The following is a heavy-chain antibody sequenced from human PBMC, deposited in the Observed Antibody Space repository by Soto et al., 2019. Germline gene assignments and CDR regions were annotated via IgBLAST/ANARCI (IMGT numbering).Heavy chain of an antibody. Sequence: GGSLRLSCAASGFTFDDYAMHWVRQAPGKGLEWVSGISWNSGSMGYADSVKGRFTISRDNAKNSLYLQMNSLRAEDTASYYCAKDIGHGSGSYYNSIYYYYGMDVWGQGTTVTVSS. CDR2: ISWNSGSM. V-gene: IGHV3-9*01. D-gene: IGHD3-10*01. CDR3: AKDIGHGSGSYYNSIYYYYGMDV. CDR1: GFTFDDYA. J-gene: IGHJ6*02.